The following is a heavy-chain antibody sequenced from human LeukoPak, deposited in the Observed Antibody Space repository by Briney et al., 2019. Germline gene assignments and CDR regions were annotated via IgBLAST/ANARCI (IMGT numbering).Heavy chain of an antibody. CDR3: ARGGDYGAYYYGMDV. CDR2: SDTSGSY. J-gene: IGHJ6*02. Sequence: SSETLSLTCTVPGDSISSYYWSWIRQPAGEGLEWGGRSDTSGSYNDNPSLRSRVTMSLATSKKQFSLKLTSVTAADTAVYYCARGGDYGAYYYGMDVWGQGTAVTVSS. D-gene: IGHD4-17*01. V-gene: IGHV4-4*07. CDR1: GDSISSYY.